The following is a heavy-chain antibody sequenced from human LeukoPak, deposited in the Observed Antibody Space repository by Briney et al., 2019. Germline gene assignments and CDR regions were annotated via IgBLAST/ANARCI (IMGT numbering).Heavy chain of an antibody. D-gene: IGHD5-24*01. V-gene: IGHV1-46*01. CDR3: ARVRDGYNDAYDI. Sequence: GASVKVSCKASGYSFTDKYMHWVRQAPGQGLEWMGIINPSGGSTNYAQNFQARVTMTRDTSTSTVYMELSSLRSEDTAVYYCARVRDGYNDAYDIWGQGTMVTVPS. CDR1: GYSFTDKY. CDR2: INPSGGST. J-gene: IGHJ3*02.